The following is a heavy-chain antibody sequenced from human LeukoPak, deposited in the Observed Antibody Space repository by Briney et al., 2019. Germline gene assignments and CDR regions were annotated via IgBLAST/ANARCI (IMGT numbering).Heavy chain of an antibody. V-gene: IGHV4-38-2*02. Sequence: PSETLSLTCTVSGYSISSGYYWGWIRQPPGKGLEWIGEINHSGSTNYNPSLKSRVTISVDTSKNQFSLKLSSVTAADTALYYCARDEYSYGSRTHPYFFGYWGQGTLVTVSS. CDR2: INHSGST. D-gene: IGHD5-18*01. J-gene: IGHJ4*02. CDR3: ARDEYSYGSRTHPYFFGY. CDR1: GYSISSGYY.